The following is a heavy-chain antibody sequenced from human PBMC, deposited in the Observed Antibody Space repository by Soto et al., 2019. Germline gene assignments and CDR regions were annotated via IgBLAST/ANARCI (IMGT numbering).Heavy chain of an antibody. CDR3: AREGARAPYDFWSGYNWFDP. CDR1: GGSVSSGSYY. J-gene: IGHJ5*02. CDR2: IYYSGST. D-gene: IGHD3-3*01. Sequence: PSETLSLTCTVSGGSVSSGSYYWSWIRQPPGKGLEWIGYIYYSGSTNYNPSLKSRVTISVDTSKNQVSLKLSSVTAADTAVYYCAREGARAPYDFWSGYNWFDPRGQGTLVTVSS. V-gene: IGHV4-61*01.